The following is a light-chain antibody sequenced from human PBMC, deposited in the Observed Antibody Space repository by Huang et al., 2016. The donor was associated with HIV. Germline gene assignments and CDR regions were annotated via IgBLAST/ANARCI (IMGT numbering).Light chain of an antibody. CDR3: QQYDDVPIS. CDR2: DAS. Sequence: DIQMTQSPSSLSASVGDRVTITCQASQDINNFLNWYQQKQGKAPKLLILDASNLQTGVPSRFSGSGSGTHFTFTITSLQRDDIGTYYCQQYDDVPISFGGGTKV. V-gene: IGKV1-33*01. CDR1: QDINNF. J-gene: IGKJ4*01.